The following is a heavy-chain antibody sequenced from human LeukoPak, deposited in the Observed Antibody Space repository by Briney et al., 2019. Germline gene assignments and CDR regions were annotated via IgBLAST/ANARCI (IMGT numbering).Heavy chain of an antibody. J-gene: IGHJ4*02. CDR1: GFTFSSHE. V-gene: IGHV3-48*03. CDR2: ISSSGSPI. Sequence: QPGGSLRLSCAASGFTFSSHEMNWVRQAPGKGLEWVSYISSSGSPIYYADSVKGRFTISRDNAKNSLYLQMNSLRAEDTAVYYCARDYYDSSGPPFDYWGQGTLVTVSS. CDR3: ARDYYDSSGPPFDY. D-gene: IGHD3-22*01.